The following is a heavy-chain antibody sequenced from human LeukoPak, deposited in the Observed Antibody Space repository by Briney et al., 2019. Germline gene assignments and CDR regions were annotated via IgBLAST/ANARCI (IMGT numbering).Heavy chain of an antibody. J-gene: IGHJ4*02. CDR1: GFTFSRYS. CDR3: AKSQLIGSYHPPGY. CDR2: ISYDGSHE. D-gene: IGHD3-10*01. V-gene: IGHV3-30*18. Sequence: PGGSLRLSCAASGFTFSRYSVNWVRQAPGKGLEWVALISYDGSHEYYPASVKGRFTISRDNSKNTLSLQMDSLRPEDTAVYYCAKSQLIGSYHPPGYWGQGTLVTVSS.